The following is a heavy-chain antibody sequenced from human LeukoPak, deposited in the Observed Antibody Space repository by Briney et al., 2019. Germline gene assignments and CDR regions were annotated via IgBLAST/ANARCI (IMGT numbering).Heavy chain of an antibody. CDR1: GFTVSSNS. CDR3: ARFILRGY. CDR2: IYSDNT. Sequence: PGGSLRLSCTVSGFTVSSNSMSWVRQAPGKGLEWVSFIYSDNTHYSDSVKGRFTISRDNAKNSLYLQTNSLRAEDTAVYYCARFILRGYWGQGTLVTVSS. J-gene: IGHJ4*02. V-gene: IGHV3-53*01.